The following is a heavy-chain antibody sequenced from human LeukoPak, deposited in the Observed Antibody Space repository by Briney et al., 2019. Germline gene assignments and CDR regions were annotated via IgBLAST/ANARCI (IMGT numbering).Heavy chain of an antibody. Sequence: SGTLSLTCTVSGGSTSSGDYYWGWSRQPPGKGLEWIGHIYYSVSTYYNPSLQSRVTIPVDTSKHQCSPKLSPVTPADTAVYYCARGEGLYAFDIWGQGTMVTVSS. CDR1: GGSTSSGDYY. D-gene: IGHD1-26*01. V-gene: IGHV4-30-4*01. J-gene: IGHJ3*02. CDR2: IYYSVST. CDR3: ARGEGLYAFDI.